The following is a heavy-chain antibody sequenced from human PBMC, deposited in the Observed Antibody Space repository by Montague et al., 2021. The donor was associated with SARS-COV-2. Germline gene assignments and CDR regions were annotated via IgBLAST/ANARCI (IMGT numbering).Heavy chain of an antibody. D-gene: IGHD3-3*01. J-gene: IGHJ4*02. CDR1: GISFDTYA. V-gene: IGHV3-23*01. Sequence: SLRLSFAASGISFDTYAMSWVRQTPGSLLEWVASTSGSSTFHAGSVMGRFTISRDKSKNTLYLQMNSLRAEDTAVYYCAKGGPGLGDFWSGWLYYFDSWGQGTLVTVSS. CDR2: TSGSST. CDR3: AKGGPGLGDFWSGWLYYFDS.